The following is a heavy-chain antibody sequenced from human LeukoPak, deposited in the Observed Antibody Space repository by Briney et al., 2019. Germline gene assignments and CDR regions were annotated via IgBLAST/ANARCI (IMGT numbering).Heavy chain of an antibody. J-gene: IGHJ5*02. V-gene: IGHV4-30-2*01. Sequence: SETLSLTCAVSGGSISSGGYSWSWIRQPPGKGLEWIGYIYHSGSTYYNLSLKSRVTISVDRSKKQFSLKLSSVTAADAAVYYCARVNYDILTGQGGWFDPWGQGTLVTVSS. CDR3: ARVNYDILTGQGGWFDP. CDR1: GGSISSGGYS. CDR2: IYHSGST. D-gene: IGHD3-9*01.